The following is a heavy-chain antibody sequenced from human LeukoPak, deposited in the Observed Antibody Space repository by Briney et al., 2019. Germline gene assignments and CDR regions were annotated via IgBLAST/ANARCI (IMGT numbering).Heavy chain of an antibody. Sequence: KPSETLSLTCAVYGVSFSGYYWSWIRQPPGKGLEWIGEINHSGSTNYNPSLKSRVTISVDTSKNQFSLKLSSVTAADTAVYYCARGLRGMIVPGGQGTLVTVSS. CDR1: GVSFSGYY. J-gene: IGHJ4*02. V-gene: IGHV4-34*01. D-gene: IGHD3-22*01. CDR3: ARGLRGMIVP. CDR2: INHSGST.